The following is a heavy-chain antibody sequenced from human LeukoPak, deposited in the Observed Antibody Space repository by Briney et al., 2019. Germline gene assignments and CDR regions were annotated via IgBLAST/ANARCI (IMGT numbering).Heavy chain of an antibody. CDR3: TRVRSGNDFDY. CDR2: IRSKGYGGTT. Sequence: GGSLRLTCSASGFTFGDHAMSWVRQAPGKGLEWVGFIRSKGYGGTTEYAASVEGRFSLSRDDSKSFVYLQMSSLKTEDTAVYYCTRVRSGNDFDYWGQGTLVTVSS. J-gene: IGHJ4*02. CDR1: GFTFGDHA. V-gene: IGHV3-49*04. D-gene: IGHD3-10*01.